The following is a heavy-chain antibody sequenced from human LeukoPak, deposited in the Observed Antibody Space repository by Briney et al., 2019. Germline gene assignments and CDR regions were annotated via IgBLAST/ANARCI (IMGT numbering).Heavy chain of an antibody. D-gene: IGHD1-14*01. V-gene: IGHV1-2*02. Sequence: DSVTVSRKATLYTYSGYHMHGVRQAPGQGLAWMGWINPNSGGTNYAQNFQGRVTMTRDTSISTAYKELSRLISDDTAVYYCARDRAGGALAGVSLYWGQGTLVTVSS. CDR1: LYTYSGYH. J-gene: IGHJ4*01. CDR3: ARDRAGGALAGVSLY. CDR2: INPNSGGT.